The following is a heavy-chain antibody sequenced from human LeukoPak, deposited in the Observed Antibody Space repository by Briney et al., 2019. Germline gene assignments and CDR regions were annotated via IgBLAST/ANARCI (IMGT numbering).Heavy chain of an antibody. CDR3: ARGRSVLLWFREQNWFDP. J-gene: IGHJ5*02. Sequence: SETLSLTCAVYGGSFSGYYWSWIRQPPGKGLDWIGEINHSGSTNYNPSLKSRVTISVDTSKNQFSLKLSSVTAADTAVYYCARGRSVLLWFREQNWFDPWGQGTLVTVSS. CDR2: INHSGST. V-gene: IGHV4-34*01. D-gene: IGHD3-10*01. CDR1: GGSFSGYY.